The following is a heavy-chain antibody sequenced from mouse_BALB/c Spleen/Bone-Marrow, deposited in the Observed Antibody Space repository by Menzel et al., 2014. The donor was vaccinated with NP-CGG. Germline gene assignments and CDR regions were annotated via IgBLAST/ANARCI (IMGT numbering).Heavy chain of an antibody. CDR2: IKPDSRTI. CDR3: ARLGYYRAMAY. D-gene: IGHD2-14*01. V-gene: IGHV4-1*02. CDR1: RFDFSRYW. Sequence: EVKLVESGGGLVQPGGSLKLSCAASRFDFSRYWMTWVRQAPGKGLEWIGEIKPDSRTINYSPSLKEKFIISRDNAKSTLYLQMSKVRSEDTALYYCARLGYYRAMAYWGQGTSVTVSS. J-gene: IGHJ4*01.